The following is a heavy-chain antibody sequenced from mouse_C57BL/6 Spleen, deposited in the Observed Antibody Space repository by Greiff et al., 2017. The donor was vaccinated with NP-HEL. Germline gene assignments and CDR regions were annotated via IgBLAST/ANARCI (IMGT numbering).Heavy chain of an antibody. Sequence: VQLKESGAELVKPGASVKISCKASGYAFSSYWMNWVKQRPGKGLEWIGQIYPGDGDTNYNGKFKGKATLTADKSSSTAYMQLSSLTSEDSAVYFCATYYDYDGEGFFAYWGQGTLVTVSA. V-gene: IGHV1-80*01. CDR3: ATYYDYDGEGFFAY. D-gene: IGHD2-4*01. CDR1: GYAFSSYW. J-gene: IGHJ3*01. CDR2: IYPGDGDT.